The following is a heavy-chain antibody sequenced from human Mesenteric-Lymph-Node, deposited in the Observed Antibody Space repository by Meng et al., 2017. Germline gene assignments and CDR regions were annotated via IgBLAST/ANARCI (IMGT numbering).Heavy chain of an antibody. V-gene: IGHV4-30-2*01. Sequence: QVLLQASGPGLVKPPHTLSLTCTASGGSISSGDYSWTWIRQPPGKGLEWIGYIYHGVNIYYTPSLRSRVTISVDKSRNQFSLKLTSVSAADTAVYYCVRDTRRGGGWFDPWGQGTLVTVSS. CDR2: IYHGVNI. CDR1: GGSISSGDYS. J-gene: IGHJ5*02. D-gene: IGHD3-10*01. CDR3: VRDTRRGGGWFDP.